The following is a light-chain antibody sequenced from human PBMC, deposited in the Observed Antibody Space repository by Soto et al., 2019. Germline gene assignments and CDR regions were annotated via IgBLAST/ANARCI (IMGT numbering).Light chain of an antibody. CDR3: QQYNSYSWT. Sequence: DNPLTQSPSSLSASVGDRFTITCRARHSINDWLAWYQQKPGKAPKLLIYDASSLESGVPSRFSGGGSGTEFTLTISSLQPDDFATYYCQQYNSYSWTFGQGTKGDIK. CDR2: DAS. V-gene: IGKV1-5*01. CDR1: HSINDW. J-gene: IGKJ1*01.